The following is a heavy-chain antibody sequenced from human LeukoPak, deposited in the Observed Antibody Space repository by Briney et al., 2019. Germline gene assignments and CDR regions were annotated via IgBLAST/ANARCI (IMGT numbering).Heavy chain of an antibody. Sequence: PGRSLRLSCAASGFTFDDYAMHWVRQAPGKGLEWVSGISWNSGSIGCADSVKGRFTISRDNAKNSLYLQMNSLRAEDTALYYCAKDRSPSSWYYFDYWGQGTLVTVSS. D-gene: IGHD6-13*01. J-gene: IGHJ4*02. CDR2: ISWNSGSI. V-gene: IGHV3-9*01. CDR1: GFTFDDYA. CDR3: AKDRSPSSWYYFDY.